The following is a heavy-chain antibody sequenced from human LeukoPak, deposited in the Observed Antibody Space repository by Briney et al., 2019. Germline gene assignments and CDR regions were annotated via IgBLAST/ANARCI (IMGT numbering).Heavy chain of an antibody. CDR1: GASISSYY. J-gene: IGHJ5*02. CDR2: IYTSGST. D-gene: IGHD1-1*01. V-gene: IGHV4-4*07. Sequence: SETLSLTCTVSGASISSYYWSWIRQPAGKGLEWIGRIYTSGSTNYNPSLKSRVTMSVDTSKNQFSLKLSSVTAADTAVYYCAREGTAGTNLNWFDPWGQGTLVTVSS. CDR3: AREGTAGTNLNWFDP.